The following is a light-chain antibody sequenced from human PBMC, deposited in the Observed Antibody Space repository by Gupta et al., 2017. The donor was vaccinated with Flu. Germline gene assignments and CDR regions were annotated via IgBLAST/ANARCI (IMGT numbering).Light chain of an antibody. Sequence: QSALTQPRSVSGTPGQSVTTSCTATSGDVGAFKSVSWYQQHPDRAPKFVMYDVTQRPSGAPDRFSGSFSGNTASLTISGLQAEDEADYYCWSYAGNYNWVFGTGTKVTVL. CDR3: WSYAGNYNWV. CDR2: DVT. V-gene: IGLV2-11*01. CDR1: SGDVGAFKS. J-gene: IGLJ1*01.